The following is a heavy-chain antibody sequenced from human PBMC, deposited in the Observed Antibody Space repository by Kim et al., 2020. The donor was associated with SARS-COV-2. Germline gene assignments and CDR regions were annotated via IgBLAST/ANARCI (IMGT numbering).Heavy chain of an antibody. V-gene: IGHV3-33*06. J-gene: IGHJ6*02. CDR3: AKGRYQLLTYYYGMDV. Sequence: GGSLRLSCAASGFTFSSYGMHWVRQAPGKGLEWVAVIWYDGSNKYYADSVKGRFTISRDNSKNTLYLQMNSLRAEDTAVYYCAKGRYQLLTYYYGMDVWGQGTTVTVSS. D-gene: IGHD2-2*01. CDR2: IWYDGSNK. CDR1: GFTFSSYG.